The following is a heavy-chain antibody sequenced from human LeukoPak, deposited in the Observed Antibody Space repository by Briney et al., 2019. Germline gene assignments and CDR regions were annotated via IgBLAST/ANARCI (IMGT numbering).Heavy chain of an antibody. J-gene: IGHJ6*03. Sequence: LGVRRALGKRLVWVSRINSDGSSTSYADSVKGRFTISRDNAQNTLYLQMNSLRAEDTAVYYCARDQEYSYGYGYYYYYYYMDVWGKGTTVTVSS. D-gene: IGHD5-18*01. CDR3: ARDQEYSYGYGYYYYYYYMDV. CDR2: INSDGSST. V-gene: IGHV3-74*01.